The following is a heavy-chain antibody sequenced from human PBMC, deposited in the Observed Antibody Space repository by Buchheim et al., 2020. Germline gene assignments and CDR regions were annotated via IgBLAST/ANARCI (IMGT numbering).Heavy chain of an antibody. CDR2: IKQDGSEK. J-gene: IGHJ6*02. Sequence: EVQLVESGGGLVQPGGSLRLSCAASGFTFSSYWMSWVRQAPGKGLEWVANIKQDGSEKYYVDSVKGRFTISRDNAKNSLYLQMNSLRAEDTAVYYCARDGNDFWSGYPGDYYGMDVWGQGTT. CDR1: GFTFSSYW. CDR3: ARDGNDFWSGYPGDYYGMDV. V-gene: IGHV3-7*01. D-gene: IGHD3-3*01.